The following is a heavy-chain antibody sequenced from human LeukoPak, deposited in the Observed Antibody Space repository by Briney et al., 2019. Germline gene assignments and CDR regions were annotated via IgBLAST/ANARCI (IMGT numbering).Heavy chain of an antibody. CDR3: AREAWSVAGIESIEHFDY. J-gene: IGHJ4*02. V-gene: IGHV1-2*02. D-gene: IGHD6-19*01. Sequence: ASAKVSCKASVYTFTGYYIHWVRQAPGQGLEWMGWINPNSGGTNYAQKFQGRVTMTRDTSISTAYMELSRLRSDDTAVYYCAREAWSVAGIESIEHFDYWGQGTLVTVSS. CDR1: VYTFTGYY. CDR2: INPNSGGT.